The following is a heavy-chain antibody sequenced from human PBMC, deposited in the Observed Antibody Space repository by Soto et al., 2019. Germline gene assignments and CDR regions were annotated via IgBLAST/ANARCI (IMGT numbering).Heavy chain of an antibody. V-gene: IGHV3-15*01. J-gene: IGHJ6*03. CDR1: GLTFSHAW. CDR3: TTDSGYCSSTSCRYSYMDV. D-gene: IGHD2-2*01. CDR2: IKTKADGGTT. Sequence: EVQLVESGGGLVHPGGSLRLSCVVSGLTFSHAWMSWVRQAPGKGLEWVGRIKTKADGGTTDYAAIVKGRFTISRDESKSTLYLQMNSLNTDDSAIYYCTTDSGYCSSTSCRYSYMDVWGKGTTVTVSS.